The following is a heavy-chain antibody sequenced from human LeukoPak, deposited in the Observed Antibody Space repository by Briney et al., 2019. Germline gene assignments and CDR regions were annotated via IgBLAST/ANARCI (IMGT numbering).Heavy chain of an antibody. V-gene: IGHV4-59*01. CDR3: ARTGATYSKGALDI. J-gene: IGHJ3*02. CDR2: IYYSGST. D-gene: IGHD6-13*01. CDR1: GGSISSYY. Sequence: SETLSLTCTVSGGSISSYYWSWIRQPPGKGLEWIGYIYYSGSTNYNPSLKSRVTISVDTSKNQFSLKLSSVTAADTAVYYCARTGATYSKGALDIWGQGTMVTVSS.